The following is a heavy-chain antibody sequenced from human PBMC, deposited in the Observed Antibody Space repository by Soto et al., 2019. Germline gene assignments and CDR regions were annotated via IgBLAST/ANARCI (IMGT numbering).Heavy chain of an antibody. J-gene: IGHJ3*02. CDR2: ISGSGGST. CDR3: AKSDTAMVTDAFDI. Sequence: GESLKISCAASGFTFSSYAMSWVRQAPGKGLEWVSAISGSGGSTYYADSVKGRFTISRDNSKNTLYLQMNSLRAEDTAVYYCAKSDTAMVTDAFDIWGQGTMVTVSS. V-gene: IGHV3-23*01. D-gene: IGHD5-18*01. CDR1: GFTFSSYA.